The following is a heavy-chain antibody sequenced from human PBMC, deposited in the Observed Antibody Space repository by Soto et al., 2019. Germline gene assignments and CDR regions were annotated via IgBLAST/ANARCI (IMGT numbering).Heavy chain of an antibody. Sequence: ASVKVSCKASGYTFTGYYMHWVRQAPGQGLEWMGWINPNSGGTNYAQKFQGRVTMTRDTSISTAYMELSRLRSDDTAVYYCARDEVGYCSSTRCYSREPYYYYGMDVWGQGTTVTVSS. D-gene: IGHD2-2*02. CDR1: GYTFTGYY. CDR3: ARDEVGYCSSTRCYSREPYYYYGMDV. CDR2: INPNSGGT. V-gene: IGHV1-2*02. J-gene: IGHJ6*02.